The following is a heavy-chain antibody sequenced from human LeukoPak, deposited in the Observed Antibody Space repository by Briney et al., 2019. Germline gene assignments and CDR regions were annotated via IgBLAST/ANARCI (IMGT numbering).Heavy chain of an antibody. CDR2: IWYDGGNK. CDR3: AKGLCSSTSCYAEPPDY. V-gene: IGHV3-33*06. D-gene: IGHD2-2*01. CDR1: GFTFSSYG. Sequence: GRSLRLSCAASGFTFSSYGMHWVRQAPGKGLEWVAVIWYDGGNKYYADSVKGRFTISRDNSKNTLYLQMNSLRAEDTAVYYCAKGLCSSTSCYAEPPDYWGQGTLVTVSS. J-gene: IGHJ4*02.